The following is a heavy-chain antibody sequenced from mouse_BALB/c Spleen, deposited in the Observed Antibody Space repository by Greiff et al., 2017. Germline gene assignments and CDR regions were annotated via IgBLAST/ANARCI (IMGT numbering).Heavy chain of an antibody. CDR2: ISYSGST. D-gene: IGHD2-3*01. CDR3: ARLYDGYPDY. J-gene: IGHJ2*01. CDR1: GYSITSDYA. Sequence: EVKLQESGPGLVKPSQSLSLTCTVTGYSITSDYAWNWIRQFPGNKLEWMGYISYSGSTSYNPSLKSRISITRDTSKNQFFLQLNSVTTEDTATYYCARLYDGYPDYWGQGTTLTVSS. V-gene: IGHV3-2*02.